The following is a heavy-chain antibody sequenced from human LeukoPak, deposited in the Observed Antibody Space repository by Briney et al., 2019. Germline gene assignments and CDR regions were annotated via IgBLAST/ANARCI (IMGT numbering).Heavy chain of an antibody. Sequence: PSQTLSLACTVSGGSISSGDYYWNWIRQPAGKGLEWIGHIYTRGTTYYNPSLKSRVTISVDTSKNQFSLKLSSVTAADTAVYYCARERDPEEYSSGWDVLHYYYYMDVWGKGTTVTVSS. J-gene: IGHJ6*03. CDR1: GGSISSGDYY. V-gene: IGHV4-61*09. D-gene: IGHD6-19*01. CDR2: IYTRGTT. CDR3: ARERDPEEYSSGWDVLHYYYYMDV.